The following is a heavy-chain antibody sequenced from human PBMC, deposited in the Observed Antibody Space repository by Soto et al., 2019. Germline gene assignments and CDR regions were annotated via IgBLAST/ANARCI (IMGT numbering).Heavy chain of an antibody. D-gene: IGHD4-17*01. V-gene: IGHV4-30-2*01. CDR1: GGSISSGGYS. CDR3: GRGDYANAFDI. J-gene: IGHJ3*02. Sequence: TLSLTCAVSGGSISSGGYSWNWIRQPPGKGLEWIGNIYHSGSTYYNASLKSRVTISVDRSKNQFSLKLSSVTAADTAVYYCGRGDYANAFDIWGQGTMVTVSS. CDR2: IYHSGST.